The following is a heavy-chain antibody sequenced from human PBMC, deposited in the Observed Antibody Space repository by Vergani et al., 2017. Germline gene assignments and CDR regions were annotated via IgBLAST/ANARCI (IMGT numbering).Heavy chain of an antibody. CDR3: ERENVVIARIFDF. J-gene: IGHJ4*02. CDR1: GDSLSSSDHY. D-gene: IGHD2-21*01. CDR2: IFRSGTT. V-gene: IGHV4-31*03. Sequence: QVQLQESGPGLVKPSQTLSLTCTVSGDSLSSSDHYWSWIRQRADKGLEWVGHIFRSGTTYYNPSLKSRLIRSVDTSKNQFSLKLTSVTAADTSMYYCERENVVIARIFDFWGQGTLVTVSS.